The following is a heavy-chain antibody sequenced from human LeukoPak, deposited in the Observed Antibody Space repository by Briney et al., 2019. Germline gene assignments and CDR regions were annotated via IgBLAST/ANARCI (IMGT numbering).Heavy chain of an antibody. D-gene: IGHD3-22*01. V-gene: IGHV4-59*01. J-gene: IGHJ2*01. Sequence: SETLSLTCTVSGGSISSYYWSWIRQPPGKGLEWIGYIYYSGSTNYNPSLKSRVTISVDTSKNQFSLKLSSVTAADTAVYYCAGLTYYYDSSGSDHWYFDLWGRGTLVTVSS. CDR1: GGSISSYY. CDR3: AGLTYYYDSSGSDHWYFDL. CDR2: IYYSGST.